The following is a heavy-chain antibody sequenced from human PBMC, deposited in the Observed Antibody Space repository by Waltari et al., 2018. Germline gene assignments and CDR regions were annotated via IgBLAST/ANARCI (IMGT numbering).Heavy chain of an antibody. D-gene: IGHD3-16*01. V-gene: IGHV3-53*01. J-gene: IGHJ4*02. CDR2: IYSGGSG. CDR1: GFAVSDNY. CDR3: ARGPPISAKWELCWFDY. Sequence: EVQVVESGGGLIQPGGSLRLSCAASGFAVSDNYMSWVRPAPGKGLEWVAVIYSGGSGDDADAVKCRFTISRDSSENTFYLQMSSLRVEDTAVYYCARGPPISAKWELCWFDYWGQGTLVTVSS.